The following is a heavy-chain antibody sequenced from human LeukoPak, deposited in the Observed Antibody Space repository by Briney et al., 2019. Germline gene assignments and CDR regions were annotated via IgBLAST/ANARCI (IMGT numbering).Heavy chain of an antibody. V-gene: IGHV4-38-2*02. J-gene: IGHJ5*02. CDR1: GYSVSSGYY. CDR2: IYHSGDT. CDR3: ARSKAHLSTSWYGNWFDP. Sequence: SETLSLTCTVSGYSVSSGYYWGWIRQPPGKGLEWIASIYHSGDTYYNPSLRSRVTISLDTSKNQLSLKLSSVTAADTAVYYCARSKAHLSTSWYGNWFDPWGQGTLVTVSS. D-gene: IGHD2-2*01.